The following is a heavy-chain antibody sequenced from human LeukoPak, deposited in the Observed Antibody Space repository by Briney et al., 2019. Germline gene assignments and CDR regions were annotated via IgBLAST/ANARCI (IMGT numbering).Heavy chain of an antibody. J-gene: IGHJ4*02. Sequence: GGSLRLSCAAAGFTFTNYGMSWVRQTPGKGLEWVSRVSASGGRTYYADSVKGRFTISRDNSKNTVSLQMNNLRADDTAVYYCAKSYTSGSFYDYWGQGTLVTVSS. CDR3: AKSYTSGSFYDY. D-gene: IGHD3-10*01. CDR1: GFTFTNYG. V-gene: IGHV3-23*01. CDR2: VSASGGRT.